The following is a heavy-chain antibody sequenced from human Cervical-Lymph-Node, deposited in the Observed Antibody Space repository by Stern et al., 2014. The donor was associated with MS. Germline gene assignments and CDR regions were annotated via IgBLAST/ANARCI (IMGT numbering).Heavy chain of an antibody. CDR3: ASEPGAYCSTTSCYEYFDY. Sequence: QLQLQESGPGLVKPSETLSLTCAVSGGSISSSSYYWGWIRQPPGKGLEWIGSIYYSGDTYYNPSLTSRVTISVDTSKNQFSLKRRSVTAADTAVYYCASEPGAYCSTTSCYEYFDYWGQGSLVTVSS. D-gene: IGHD2-2*01. V-gene: IGHV4-39*01. J-gene: IGHJ4*02. CDR2: IYYSGDT. CDR1: GGSISSSSYY.